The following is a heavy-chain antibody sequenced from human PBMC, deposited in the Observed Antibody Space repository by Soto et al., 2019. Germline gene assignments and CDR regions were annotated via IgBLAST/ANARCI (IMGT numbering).Heavy chain of an antibody. CDR2: ISTYNGNT. Sequence: QVQLEQSGAEVKKPGASVKVSCKASGYTFSSYGLSWVRQAPGQGLEWMGWISTYNGNTKYAQKFQGRVTMTTDTSTSTAYMEVRSLRSDDTAMYYCARGVVVVPATMFRYFDLWGRGTLVTVSS. V-gene: IGHV1-18*01. CDR3: ARGVVVVPATMFRYFDL. CDR1: GYTFSSYG. D-gene: IGHD2-2*01. J-gene: IGHJ2*01.